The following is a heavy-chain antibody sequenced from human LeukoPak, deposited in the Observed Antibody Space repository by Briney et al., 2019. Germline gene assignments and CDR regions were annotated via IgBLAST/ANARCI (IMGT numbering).Heavy chain of an antibody. CDR3: ASELETYYYDSSGRSFDY. CDR2: ISSSSSYI. V-gene: IGHV3-21*01. J-gene: IGHJ4*02. Sequence: SGGSLRLSCAASGFTFSSYSMNWVRQAPGKGLEWVSSISSSSSYIYYADSVKGQFTISRDNAKNSLYLQMNSLRAEDTAVYYCASELETYYYDSSGRSFDYWGQGTLVTVSS. D-gene: IGHD3-22*01. CDR1: GFTFSSYS.